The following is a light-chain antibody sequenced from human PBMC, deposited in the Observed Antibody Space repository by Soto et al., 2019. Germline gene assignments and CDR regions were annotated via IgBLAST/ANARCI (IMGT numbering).Light chain of an antibody. V-gene: IGLV1-47*02. CDR1: SSNIGSNY. CDR2: SDN. Sequence: QSVLTQPPSASGTPGQRVTISCSGSSSNIGSNYVYWYQQLPGAAPKLLIYSDNQRPSGVPDRFSGSKSGTSASLAISGLRSEDEADYSCAAWDDSMGGLFGGGTKLNVL. CDR3: AAWDDSMGGL. J-gene: IGLJ3*02.